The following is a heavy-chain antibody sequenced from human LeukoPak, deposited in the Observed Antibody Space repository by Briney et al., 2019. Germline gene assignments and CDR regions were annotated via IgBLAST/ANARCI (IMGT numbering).Heavy chain of an antibody. D-gene: IGHD3-10*01. CDR3: ARDRVWFGELSRYFDY. V-gene: IGHV3-21*01. Sequence: PGGSLRLSCAASGFTFSSYSMNWVRQAPGKGLEWVSSISSRSSYIYYADSVKGRFTISRDNAKNSLYLQMNSLRAEDTAVYYCARDRVWFGELSRYFDYWGQGTLVTVSS. CDR2: ISSRSSYI. J-gene: IGHJ4*02. CDR1: GFTFSSYS.